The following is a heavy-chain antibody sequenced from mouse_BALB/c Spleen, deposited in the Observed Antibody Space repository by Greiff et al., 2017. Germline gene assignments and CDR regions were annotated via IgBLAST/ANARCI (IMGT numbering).Heavy chain of an antibody. Sequence: DVKLVESGGGLVKPGGSLKLSCAASGFTFSSYAMSWVRQTPEKRLEWVATISSGGSYTYYPDSVKGRFTISRDNAKNTLYLQMSSLRSEDTAMYYCARHGYDYAMDYWGQGTSVTVSS. D-gene: IGHD2-2*01. V-gene: IGHV5-9-3*01. J-gene: IGHJ4*01. CDR1: GFTFSSYA. CDR2: ISSGGSYT. CDR3: ARHGYDYAMDY.